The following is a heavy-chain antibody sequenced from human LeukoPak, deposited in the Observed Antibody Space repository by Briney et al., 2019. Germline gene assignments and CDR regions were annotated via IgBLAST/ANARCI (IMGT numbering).Heavy chain of an antibody. Sequence: GGSLRLSCAASGFTFSNYGMHWVRQAPGKGLEWVAVILYDGSNKYYADSVRGGFTSSRDKTKNTVYLQMNSLRAEDTAVYYCAKAKIVGDIGDDVFDIWGQGTMVTVSS. D-gene: IGHD1-26*01. J-gene: IGHJ3*02. CDR1: GFTFSNYG. CDR3: AKAKIVGDIGDDVFDI. CDR2: ILYDGSNK. V-gene: IGHV3-30*18.